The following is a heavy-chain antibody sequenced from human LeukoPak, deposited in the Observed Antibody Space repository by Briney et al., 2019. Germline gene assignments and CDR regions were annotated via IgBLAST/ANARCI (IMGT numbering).Heavy chain of an antibody. J-gene: IGHJ4*02. D-gene: IGHD3-3*01. Sequence: PSETLPLTCTVSGGSISSSSYYWGWIRQPPGKGLEWIGSIYYSGSTYYNPSLKSRVTISVDTSKNQFSLKLSSVTAADTAVYYCASLTFGVAPRFDYWGQGTLVTVSS. CDR2: IYYSGST. CDR3: ASLTFGVAPRFDY. V-gene: IGHV4-39*01. CDR1: GGSISSSSYY.